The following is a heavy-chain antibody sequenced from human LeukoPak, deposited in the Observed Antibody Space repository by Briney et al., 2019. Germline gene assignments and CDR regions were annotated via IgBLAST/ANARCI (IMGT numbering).Heavy chain of an antibody. Sequence: SETLSLTCAVSGGSISSGGYSWSWLRQPPGKGLEWIGYIYHSGSTYYNPSLKSRVTISVDRSKNQFSLKLSSVTAADTAVYYCARSQWELPEGNWFDPWGQGTLVTVSS. CDR3: ARSQWELPEGNWFDP. CDR1: GGSISSGGYS. J-gene: IGHJ5*02. V-gene: IGHV4-30-2*01. D-gene: IGHD1-26*01. CDR2: IYHSGST.